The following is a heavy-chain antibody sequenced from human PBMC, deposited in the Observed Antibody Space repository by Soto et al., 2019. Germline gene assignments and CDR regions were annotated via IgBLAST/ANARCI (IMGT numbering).Heavy chain of an antibody. CDR1: GGTFSSYT. V-gene: IGHV1-69*02. CDR2: IIPILGIA. Sequence: ASVKVSCKASGGTFSSYTISWVRQAPGQGLEWMGRIIPILGIANYAQKFQGRVTITADKSTSTAYMELSSLRSEDTAVYYCARGGGIAHGMDVWGQGTTVTVSS. CDR3: ARGGGIAHGMDV. D-gene: IGHD1-20*01. J-gene: IGHJ6*02.